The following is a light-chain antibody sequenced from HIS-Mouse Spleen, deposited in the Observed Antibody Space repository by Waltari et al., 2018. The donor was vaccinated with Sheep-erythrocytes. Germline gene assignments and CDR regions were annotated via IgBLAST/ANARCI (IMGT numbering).Light chain of an antibody. CDR3: SSYTSSSTLV. Sequence: QSALTQPASVSGSPGQSIPISCTGTSSDVGGYNYASWYQQHPGKAPKLMIYDVSNRPSGVSNRFSGSKSGNTASLTISGLQAEDEADYYCSSYTSSSTLVFGTGTKVTVL. CDR2: DVS. J-gene: IGLJ1*01. CDR1: SSDVGGYNY. V-gene: IGLV2-14*03.